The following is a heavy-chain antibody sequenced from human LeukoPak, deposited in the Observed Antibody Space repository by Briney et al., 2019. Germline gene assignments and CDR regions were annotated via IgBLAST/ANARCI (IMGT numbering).Heavy chain of an antibody. CDR3: ASDGLVVVVAATLTDAFDI. D-gene: IGHD2-15*01. V-gene: IGHV3-48*02. CDR1: GFTFSGSS. Sequence: GGSLRLSCAASGFTFSGSSINWVRQAPGKGLEWVSYISSTGGTIHYAESVKGRFTISRDNAKNSLYLQMNSPRDEDTAVYYCASDGLVVVVAATLTDAFDIWGQGTMVTVSS. CDR2: ISSTGGTI. J-gene: IGHJ3*02.